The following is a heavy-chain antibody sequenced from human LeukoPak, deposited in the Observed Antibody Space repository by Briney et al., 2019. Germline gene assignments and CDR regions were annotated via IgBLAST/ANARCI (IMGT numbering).Heavy chain of an antibody. V-gene: IGHV3-21*01. CDR3: ARERSLRGYFFLSDAFDI. CDR2: ISSSSSYI. J-gene: IGHJ3*02. Sequence: GGSPRLSCAASGFTFSSYSMNWVRQAPGKGLEWVSSISSSSSYIYYADSVKGRFTISRDNAKNSLYLQMNSLRAEDTAVYYCARERSLRGYFFLSDAFDIWGQGTMVTVSS. CDR1: GFTFSSYS. D-gene: IGHD3-22*01.